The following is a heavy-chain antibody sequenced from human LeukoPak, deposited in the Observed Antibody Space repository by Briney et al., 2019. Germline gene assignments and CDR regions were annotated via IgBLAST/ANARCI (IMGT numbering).Heavy chain of an antibody. CDR3: ARDRGGGKPFDY. Sequence: GGSLRLSCAASGFTFNSYEMNWVRQAPGKGLERVSYISGGGETTCYADSVKGRFTIFRDNTKNSLFLQMNSLRAEDTAVYYCARDRGGGKPFDYWGQGTLVTVSS. D-gene: IGHD3-16*01. CDR1: GFTFNSYE. V-gene: IGHV3-48*03. CDR2: ISGGGETT. J-gene: IGHJ4*02.